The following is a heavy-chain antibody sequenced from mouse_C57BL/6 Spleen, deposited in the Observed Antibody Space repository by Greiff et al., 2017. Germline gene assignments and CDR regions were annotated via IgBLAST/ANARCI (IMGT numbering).Heavy chain of an antibody. CDR3: GSYDPSFAY. CDR2: IWRGGGT. Sequence: QVQLQQSGPGLVQPSQSLSITCTVSGFSFTSYCVHWVRQSPGKGLEWLGVIWRGGGTAYYAAFLSRLSITKDNSKSQVFFKMNRLQADDTAIYYCGSYDPSFAYWGQGTLVTVSA. V-gene: IGHV2-5*01. J-gene: IGHJ3*01. D-gene: IGHD2-3*01. CDR1: GFSFTSYC.